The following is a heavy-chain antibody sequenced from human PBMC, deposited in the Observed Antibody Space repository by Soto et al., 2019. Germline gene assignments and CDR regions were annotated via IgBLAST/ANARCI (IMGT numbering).Heavy chain of an antibody. Sequence: QVQLQELGPGLVKPSGTLSLTCAVSGGSISSNNWWSWVRQPPGKGLEWIGEIYHSGSTNYNPSLKCRVTISVDKSKNQFSLKLSSVTAADTAVYYCAIRTTVTTRLGYWGQGTLVTVSS. D-gene: IGHD4-17*01. CDR3: AIRTTVTTRLGY. J-gene: IGHJ4*02. CDR1: GGSISSNNW. V-gene: IGHV4-4*02. CDR2: IYHSGST.